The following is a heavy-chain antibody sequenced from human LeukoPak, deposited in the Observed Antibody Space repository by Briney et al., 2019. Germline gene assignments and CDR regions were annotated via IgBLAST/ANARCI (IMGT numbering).Heavy chain of an antibody. CDR3: ARDPPTSDSDAFEI. CDR2: INPNSGDT. J-gene: IGHJ3*02. Sequence: ASVKVSCKASGYTFTGYFIHWVRQAPGQGLEWMGWINPNSGDTNYAQKFQGRVTMTRDTSISTAYMEVSSLRSDDTAVYYCARDPPTSDSDAFEIWGQGTMVNVSS. CDR1: GYTFTGYF. V-gene: IGHV1-2*02. D-gene: IGHD2-21*01.